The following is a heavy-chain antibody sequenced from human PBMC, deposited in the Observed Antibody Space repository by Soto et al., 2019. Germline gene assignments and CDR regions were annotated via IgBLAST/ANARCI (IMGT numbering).Heavy chain of an antibody. Sequence: QVQLQESGPGLVKPSETLSLTCTVSGGSISRSNYYWVWIRQTPEKGLEWIGSIYYSGTTYYNPSLKSRVTRSVDTSKNQFSLNLSSVTAADTAMYYCAKSYGDYGDYYYLDVWGKGTTVTVSS. CDR3: AKSYGDYGDYYYLDV. CDR1: GGSISRSNYY. CDR2: IYYSGTT. V-gene: IGHV4-39*01. D-gene: IGHD4-17*01. J-gene: IGHJ6*03.